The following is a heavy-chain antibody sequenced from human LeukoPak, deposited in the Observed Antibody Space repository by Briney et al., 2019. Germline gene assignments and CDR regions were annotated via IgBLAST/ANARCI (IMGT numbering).Heavy chain of an antibody. CDR1: GFTFSSYS. D-gene: IGHD1-26*01. Sequence: GGSLRLSCAVSGFTFSSYSMNWVRQAPGKGLVWVSRINSDGSSTSYAASVKGRFTISRDNAKNTLYRQMNSLRAEDTAVYYCARDLVGGVGYWGQGTLVTVSS. CDR2: INSDGSST. V-gene: IGHV3-74*01. J-gene: IGHJ4*02. CDR3: ARDLVGGVGY.